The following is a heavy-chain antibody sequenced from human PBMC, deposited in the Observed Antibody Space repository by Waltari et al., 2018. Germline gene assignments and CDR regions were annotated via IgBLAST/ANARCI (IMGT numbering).Heavy chain of an antibody. CDR2: ISYEGSNK. V-gene: IGHV3-30*18. Sequence: QVQLVESGGGVVQPGRSLRLSCAASGFTFSSYGMHWVRQAPGKGLEWVAVISYEGSNKDYADSVKGRFTISRDNSKNTLYLQMNSLRAEDTAVYYCAKDLKGSSWVTWGQGTLVTVSS. CDR3: AKDLKGSSWVT. CDR1: GFTFSSYG. D-gene: IGHD6-13*01. J-gene: IGHJ4*02.